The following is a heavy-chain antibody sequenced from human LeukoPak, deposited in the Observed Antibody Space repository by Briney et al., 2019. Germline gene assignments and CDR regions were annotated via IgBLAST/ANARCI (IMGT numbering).Heavy chain of an antibody. CDR3: AKRVYDTRGYYGNFDS. J-gene: IGHJ4*02. CDR1: GFTFSSYA. Sequence: GGSLRLSCAASGFTFSSYAVSWVRQAPGKGLEWVSTIGGSGGDTYYADFVKGRFTISRDNSKNTLYLQMNSLRAEDTAVYYCAKRVYDTRGYYGNFDSWGQGTLLTVSS. V-gene: IGHV3-23*01. D-gene: IGHD3-22*01. CDR2: IGGSGGDT.